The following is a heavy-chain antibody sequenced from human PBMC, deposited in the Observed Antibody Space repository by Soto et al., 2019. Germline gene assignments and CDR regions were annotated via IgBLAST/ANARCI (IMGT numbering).Heavy chain of an antibody. Sequence: QDPLVQSGAEVKKPGASVTVSCKASGYSFTNYGVTWVRQAPGQGLEWMGWISAFNGNTHYAQNLQGRVTMTTDAPTSTAYMELRSLRADDTAVYYCARDRGVAPPVAGTTHYYFYMDVWGKGTTVTVSS. CDR2: ISAFNGNT. V-gene: IGHV1-18*01. D-gene: IGHD6-19*01. CDR3: ARDRGVAPPVAGTTHYYFYMDV. CDR1: GYSFTNYG. J-gene: IGHJ6*03.